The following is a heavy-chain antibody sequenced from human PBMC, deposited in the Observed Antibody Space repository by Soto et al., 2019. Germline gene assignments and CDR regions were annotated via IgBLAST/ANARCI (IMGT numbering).Heavy chain of an antibody. CDR1: GYTFTSYD. V-gene: IGHV1-8*01. CDR2: MNPNSGNT. J-gene: IGHJ4*02. D-gene: IGHD2-15*01. CDR3: ARGKDCSGGSCYSPWDFDY. Sequence: QVQLVQSGAEVKKPGASVKVSCKASGYTFTSYDINWVRQATGQGLEWMGWMNPNSGNTGYAQKFQGRVTMTRNTSICTAYMELSSLRSEDTAVYYCARGKDCSGGSCYSPWDFDYWGQGTLVTVFS.